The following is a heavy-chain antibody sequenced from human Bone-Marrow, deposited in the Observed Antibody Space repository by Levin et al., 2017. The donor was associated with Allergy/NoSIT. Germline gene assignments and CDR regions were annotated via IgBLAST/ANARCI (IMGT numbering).Heavy chain of an antibody. CDR3: ARDLSGFDY. V-gene: IGHV1-2*02. CDR2: INPNSGGT. D-gene: IGHD3-10*01. J-gene: IGHJ4*02. CDR1: GYTFTGYY. Sequence: ASVKVSCKASGYTFTGYYMNWVRQAPGQGLEWMGWINPNSGGTNYTQKFQGRVTMTRDTSISTAYMELSRLRSDDTAVYYCARDLSGFDYWGQGTLVTVSS.